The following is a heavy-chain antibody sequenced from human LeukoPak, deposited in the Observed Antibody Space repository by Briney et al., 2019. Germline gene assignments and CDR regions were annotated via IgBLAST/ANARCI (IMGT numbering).Heavy chain of an antibody. CDR1: GFIFPSYR. V-gene: IGHV5-51*01. D-gene: IGHD3-22*01. CDR2: IYLRYSDT. Sequence: GESLKISCKGSGFIFPSYRIAWVRQMPGKGLEWVGIIYLRYSDTKYSPSFQGQVTFSADKSISTAYLQWISLKASYTAMYYCARHQGMDCYDSSGYQIDYWGQGTLVTVSS. CDR3: ARHQGMDCYDSSGYQIDY. J-gene: IGHJ4*02.